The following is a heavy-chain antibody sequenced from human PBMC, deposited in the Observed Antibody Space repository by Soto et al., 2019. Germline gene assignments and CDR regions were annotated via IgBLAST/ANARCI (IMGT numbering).Heavy chain of an antibody. CDR3: ARHLRDYDILTGYGPHNWFDP. J-gene: IGHJ5*02. Sequence: GGSLRLSCAASVFTFSSYAMSLVRQAPGKGLEWVSAISGSGGSTYYADSVKGRFTISRDNSKNTLYLQMNSLRAEDTAVYYCARHLRDYDILTGYGPHNWFDPWGQGTLVTVSS. CDR2: ISGSGGST. V-gene: IGHV3-23*01. D-gene: IGHD3-9*01. CDR1: VFTFSSYA.